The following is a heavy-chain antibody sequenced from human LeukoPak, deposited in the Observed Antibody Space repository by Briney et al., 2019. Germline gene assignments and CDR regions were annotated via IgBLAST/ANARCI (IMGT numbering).Heavy chain of an antibody. V-gene: IGHV3-23*01. CDR1: GFTFSSYA. D-gene: IGHD4-17*01. J-gene: IGHJ1*01. CDR2: ISGSGGST. CDR3: AKGPYYYGDPRGYCQH. Sequence: PGGSLRLSCAASGFTFSSYAMSWVRQAPGKGLEWVSAISGSGGSTYYADSVKGRFTISRDNSKNTLYLQMNSLRAEDTAVYYCAKGPYYYGDPRGYCQHWGQGTLVTVSS.